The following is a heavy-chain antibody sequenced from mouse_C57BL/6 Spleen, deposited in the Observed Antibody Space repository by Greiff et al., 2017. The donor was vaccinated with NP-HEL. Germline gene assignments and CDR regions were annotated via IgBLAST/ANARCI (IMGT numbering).Heavy chain of an antibody. CDR3: TRERGYDDFDY. J-gene: IGHJ2*01. V-gene: IGHV1-15*01. D-gene: IGHD2-2*01. CDR1: GYTFTDYE. Sequence: VQLQQSGAELVRPGASVTLSCKASGYTFTDYEMHWVKQTPVHDLEWIGAIDPETGGTAYNQKFKGKAILTADKSSSTAYMELRSLTSEDSAVYYCTRERGYDDFDYWGQGTTLTVSS. CDR2: IDPETGGT.